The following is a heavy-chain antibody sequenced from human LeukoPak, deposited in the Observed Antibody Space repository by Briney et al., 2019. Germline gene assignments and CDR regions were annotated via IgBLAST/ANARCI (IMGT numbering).Heavy chain of an antibody. V-gene: IGHV1-69*13. J-gene: IGHJ4*02. D-gene: IGHD5-18*01. CDR2: IIPEFDEA. Sequence: SVKVSCKASGGILSKWSISWVRQAPGQGLEWVGTIIPEFDEAHYAQKLQGRVTISADDSATAAYMELSSLRSDDTAVYYYASGGVTVYSYGPDYWGQGTLVAVSS. CDR1: GGILSKWS. CDR3: ASGGVTVYSYGPDY.